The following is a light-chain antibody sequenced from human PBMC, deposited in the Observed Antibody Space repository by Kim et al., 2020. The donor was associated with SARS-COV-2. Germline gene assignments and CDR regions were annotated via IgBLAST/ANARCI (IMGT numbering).Light chain of an antibody. J-gene: IGKJ1*01. CDR2: KAS. CDR1: QSINSW. V-gene: IGKV1-5*03. Sequence: DIQMTQSPSTLSASVGDRVTITCRASQSINSWLAWYQQKPGKAPKLLLHKASILETGVPSRFSGSQSGTEFTLTISSLQPDDFAIYYCQQYNTYSSTFGHGTKVDIK. CDR3: QQYNTYSST.